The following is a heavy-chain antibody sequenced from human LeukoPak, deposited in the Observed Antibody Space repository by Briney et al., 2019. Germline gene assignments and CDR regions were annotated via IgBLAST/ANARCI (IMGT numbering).Heavy chain of an antibody. Sequence: SETLSLTCTVSGGSISSYYWSWIRQSPGKGLEWIGYIYYSGSTNYNPSLKSRVTISVDTSKNQFSLKLSSVTAADTAVYYCARGGYGDYVRAFDIWGQGTMVTVSS. V-gene: IGHV4-59*01. D-gene: IGHD4-17*01. CDR1: GGSISSYY. CDR3: ARGGYGDYVRAFDI. CDR2: IYYSGST. J-gene: IGHJ3*02.